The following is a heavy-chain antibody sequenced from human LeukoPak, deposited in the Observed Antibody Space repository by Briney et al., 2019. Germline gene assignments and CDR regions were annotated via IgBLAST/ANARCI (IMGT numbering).Heavy chain of an antibody. Sequence: PGGSLRLSCAAPGFTFSAYAMNWVRQAPGKGLEWLSYISSGSSDKYYADSVKGRFTISRDNAKNSLFLQMNSLRDEDTAVYYCARDRGYGGELDFWGQGTLVTVSS. CDR1: GFTFSAYA. J-gene: IGHJ4*02. V-gene: IGHV3-48*02. D-gene: IGHD5-12*01. CDR3: ARDRGYGGELDF. CDR2: ISSGSSDK.